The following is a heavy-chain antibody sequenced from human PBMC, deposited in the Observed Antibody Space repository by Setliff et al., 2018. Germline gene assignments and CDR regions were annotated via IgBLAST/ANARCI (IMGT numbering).Heavy chain of an antibody. Sequence: ASVKVSCKASGGTFSSYAISWVRQAPGQGLEWMGGINPNSGGTNYAQKFQGRVTMTRDTSISTAYMELSSLKSDDTAMYYCARGLLWFGEPQLDYWGQGTLVTVSS. J-gene: IGHJ4*02. V-gene: IGHV1-2*02. D-gene: IGHD3-10*01. CDR2: INPNSGGT. CDR1: GGTFSSYA. CDR3: ARGLLWFGEPQLDY.